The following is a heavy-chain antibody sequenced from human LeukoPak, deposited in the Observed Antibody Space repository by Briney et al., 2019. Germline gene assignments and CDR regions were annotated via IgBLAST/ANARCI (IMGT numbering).Heavy chain of an antibody. CDR3: ARDAHSGPYSSGWFDAFDI. Sequence: GGSLRLSCAASGFTFSSYAMSWVRQAPGKGLEWVSAISGSGGSTYYADSVKGRFTISRDNSKNTLYLQMNSLRAEDTAVYYCARDAHSGPYSSGWFDAFDIWGQGTMVTVSS. CDR2: ISGSGGST. D-gene: IGHD6-19*01. J-gene: IGHJ3*02. V-gene: IGHV3-23*01. CDR1: GFTFSSYA.